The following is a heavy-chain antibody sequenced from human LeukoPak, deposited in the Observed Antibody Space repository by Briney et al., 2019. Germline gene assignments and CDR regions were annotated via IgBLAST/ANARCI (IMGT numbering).Heavy chain of an antibody. Sequence: AGGSLRLSCVGSGLTFSSYNLHWVRRVPGKGLEWVAAISSDGTETYYRDSVKGRFSISRDNSKDTVFLQMNSLRPEDTAVYSCATAFCASDCYPFDHWGQGTLVSVSS. D-gene: IGHD2-21*02. CDR3: ATAFCASDCYPFDH. CDR1: GLTFSSYN. V-gene: IGHV3-30-3*01. J-gene: IGHJ4*02. CDR2: ISSDGTET.